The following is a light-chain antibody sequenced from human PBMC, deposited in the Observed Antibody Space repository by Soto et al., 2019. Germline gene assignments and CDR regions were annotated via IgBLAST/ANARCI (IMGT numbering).Light chain of an antibody. Sequence: EIVMTQSPVTLSVSPGDRATLSCRASQSVTSNLAWYQQKPGQTPKLLIYVASTRATGIPARFSGSGSGTEFTLTINSLQSEDFAVYYCQQYNVWPLTFGGGTKVEFK. CDR1: QSVTSN. CDR3: QQYNVWPLT. V-gene: IGKV3-15*01. J-gene: IGKJ4*01. CDR2: VAS.